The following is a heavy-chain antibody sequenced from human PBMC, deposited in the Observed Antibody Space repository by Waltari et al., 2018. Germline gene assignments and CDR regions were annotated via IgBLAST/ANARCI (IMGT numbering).Heavy chain of an antibody. D-gene: IGHD2-2*02. Sequence: QVQLQQWGAGLLKPSETLSLTCAVYGGSFSGYYWSWIRQPPGKGLEWIGEINHSGSTNYNPSRKSRVTISVETSKNQFSLKLSSVTAADTAVYYCARGMDIVVVPAAIRRHYYGMDVWGQGTTVTVSS. CDR2: INHSGST. CDR3: ARGMDIVVVPAAIRRHYYGMDV. V-gene: IGHV4-34*01. CDR1: GGSFSGYY. J-gene: IGHJ6*02.